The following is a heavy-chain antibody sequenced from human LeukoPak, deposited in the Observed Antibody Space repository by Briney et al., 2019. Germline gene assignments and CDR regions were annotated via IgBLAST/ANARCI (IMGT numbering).Heavy chain of an antibody. CDR1: GYSISSNHW. Sequence: SETLSLTCAVSGYSISSNHWWGWIRQPPGKGLEWIGYIFYAGSTYYNPSLKSRVTMSVDTSKNQFSLRLSSVTAVDTAVYYRARIGPILGAAWVDYWGQGTLVSVSS. CDR3: ARIGPILGAAWVDY. V-gene: IGHV4-28*01. D-gene: IGHD3-3*02. J-gene: IGHJ4*02. CDR2: IFYAGST.